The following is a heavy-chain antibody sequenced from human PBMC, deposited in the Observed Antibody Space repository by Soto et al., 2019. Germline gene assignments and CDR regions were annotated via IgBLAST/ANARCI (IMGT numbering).Heavy chain of an antibody. D-gene: IGHD6-19*01. Sequence: SVKVSCKASGGNPSNSAISWVRQAPGQGLEWMGGIIPVFGIISHAQNFQGRVTITADESTSTAYMELSSLRSEDTAVYFCAGGRIVVAGSSAYYSMDVRGQGTMVTVSS. CDR2: IIPVFGII. CDR3: AGGRIVVAGSSAYYSMDV. J-gene: IGHJ6*02. CDR1: GGNPSNSA. V-gene: IGHV1-69*13.